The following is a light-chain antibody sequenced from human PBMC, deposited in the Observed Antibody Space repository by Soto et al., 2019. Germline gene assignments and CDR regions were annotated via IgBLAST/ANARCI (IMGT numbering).Light chain of an antibody. CDR2: EVS. CDR1: TSDIGDHNY. CDR3: SSYTSSSTLNVV. V-gene: IGLV2-14*01. Sequence: QSALTQPASVSGSPGQSITISCTGSTSDIGDHNYVSWYQQYPGKAPRLMIYEVSNRPSGVSNRFSGSKSGNTASLTISGLQAEDEADYYCSSYTSSSTLNVVFGGGTKLTVL. J-gene: IGLJ2*01.